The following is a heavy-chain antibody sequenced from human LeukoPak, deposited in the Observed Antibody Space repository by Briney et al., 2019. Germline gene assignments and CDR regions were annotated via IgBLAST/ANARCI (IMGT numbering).Heavy chain of an antibody. D-gene: IGHD3-9*01. CDR1: GGSFSGYY. Sequence: PSETLSLTCAVYGGSFSGYYWSWIRQSPGKGLEWIGEINHSGITNYNPSLKSRATISVDTSKNQFSLKLTSVTAADTAVYFCARNQFDWLPSGFYPWGQGALVTVSS. J-gene: IGHJ5*02. V-gene: IGHV4-34*01. CDR3: ARNQFDWLPSGFYP. CDR2: INHSGIT.